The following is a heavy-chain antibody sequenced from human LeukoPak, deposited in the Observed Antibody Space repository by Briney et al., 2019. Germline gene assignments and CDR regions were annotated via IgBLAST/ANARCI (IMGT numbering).Heavy chain of an antibody. CDR3: ARAAGYSSGWYGYYFDY. D-gene: IGHD6-19*01. CDR2: ISYDGSNK. J-gene: IGHJ4*02. V-gene: IGHV3-30-3*01. Sequence: GSLRLSCAASGFTFSSYAMHWVRQAPGKGLEWVAVISYDGSNKYYADSVKGRFTISRDNSKNTLYLQMNSLRAEDTAVYYCARAAGYSSGWYGYYFDYWGQGTLATVSS. CDR1: GFTFSSYA.